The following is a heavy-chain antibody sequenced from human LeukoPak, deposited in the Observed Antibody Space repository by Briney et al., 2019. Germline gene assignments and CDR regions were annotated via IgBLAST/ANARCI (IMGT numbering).Heavy chain of an antibody. CDR2: INPNSGGT. V-gene: IGHV1-2*06. J-gene: IGHJ3*02. CDR3: ARPCSSTSCQFYDAFDI. CDR1: GYTFTGYY. D-gene: IGHD2-2*01. Sequence: ASVKVSCKASGYTFTGYYMHWVRQAPGQGLERMGRINPNSGGTNYAQKFQGRVTMTRDTSISTAYMELSRLRSDDTAVYYCARPCSSTSCQFYDAFDIWGQGTMVTVSS.